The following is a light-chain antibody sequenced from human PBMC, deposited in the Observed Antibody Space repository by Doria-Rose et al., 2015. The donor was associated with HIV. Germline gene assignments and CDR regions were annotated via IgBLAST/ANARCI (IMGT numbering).Light chain of an antibody. Sequence: DIRVTQSPESLGMSLGERATLNCKSNQSLLYTSKNYLAWCQHRPGQPPKLLIYWASTRQSGVPARFSGSGSGTDFTLTISSLEAEDVAVYYCQQYYDTPSFGPGTTVDIK. CDR3: QQYYDTPS. J-gene: IGKJ3*01. CDR2: WAS. CDR1: QSLLYTSKNY. V-gene: IGKV4-1*01.